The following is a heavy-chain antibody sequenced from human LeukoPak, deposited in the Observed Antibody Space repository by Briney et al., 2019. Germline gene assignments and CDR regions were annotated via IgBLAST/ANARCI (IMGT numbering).Heavy chain of an antibody. D-gene: IGHD3-22*01. CDR3: ARAYDSSGYYIDY. J-gene: IGHJ4*02. Sequence: GGSLRLSCAASGFTFSEYYMSWIRQAPGKGLEWVSYISSSGSTIYYADSVKGRFTISRDNAKNSLYLQMNSLRAEDTAVYYCARAYDSSGYYIDYWGQGTLDTVSS. CDR2: ISSSGSTI. V-gene: IGHV3-11*01. CDR1: GFTFSEYY.